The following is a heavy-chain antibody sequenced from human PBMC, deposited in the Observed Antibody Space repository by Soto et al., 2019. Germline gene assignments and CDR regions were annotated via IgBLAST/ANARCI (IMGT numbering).Heavy chain of an antibody. V-gene: IGHV3-23*01. CDR2: ISGSGGST. D-gene: IGHD2-2*01. CDR3: AKDSPDRYCSSTSCYSGLWGLTYYYYGMDV. CDR1: GFTFSSYA. J-gene: IGHJ6*02. Sequence: GGSLRLACAASGFTFSSYAMSWVRQAPGKGLEWVSAISGSGGSTYYADSVKGRFTISRDNSKNTLYLQMNSLRAEDTAVYYCAKDSPDRYCSSTSCYSGLWGLTYYYYGMDVWGQGTTVTVSS.